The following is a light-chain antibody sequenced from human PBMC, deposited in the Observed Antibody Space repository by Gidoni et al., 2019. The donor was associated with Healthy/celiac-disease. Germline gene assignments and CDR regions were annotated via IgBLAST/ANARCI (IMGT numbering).Light chain of an antibody. V-gene: IGLV2-14*01. CDR1: SSDVGGYNY. CDR3: SSYTSSSTLYVV. CDR2: EVS. Sequence: QSALTQPASVSGSPGQSIPIACTGTSSDVGGYNYVSWYQQHPGKAPKLMIYEVSNRPSGVSNRFSGSKSGHTASLTISGLQAEDEADYYCSSYTSSSTLYVVFGGGTKLTVL. J-gene: IGLJ2*01.